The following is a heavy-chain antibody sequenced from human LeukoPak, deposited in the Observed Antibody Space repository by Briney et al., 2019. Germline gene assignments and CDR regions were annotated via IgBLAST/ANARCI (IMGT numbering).Heavy chain of an antibody. CDR3: AGGKYYGSGTRPGYLGY. V-gene: IGHV3-53*01. Sequence: PGGSLRLSCAATDFSVNSNYVDWVRQAPGKGLEWVSCMDNFGIKTYADSVQGRFTVSRDSSRNMVFLQMNSVRVEDTAVYYCAGGKYYGSGTRPGYLGYWGLGTMVTVSS. D-gene: IGHD3-10*01. CDR1: DFSVNSNY. CDR2: MDNFGIK. J-gene: IGHJ4*02.